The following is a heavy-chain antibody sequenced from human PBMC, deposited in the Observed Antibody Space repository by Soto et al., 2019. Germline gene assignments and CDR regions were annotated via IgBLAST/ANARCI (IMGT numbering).Heavy chain of an antibody. CDR1: GGSISSSSYY. V-gene: IGHV4-39*01. CDR3: ALTYGSGSYYTALGWFDP. Sequence: SETLSLTCTVSGGSISSSSYYWGWIRQPPGKGLEWIGSIYYSGSTYYNPSLKSRVTISVDTSKNQFSLKLSSVTAADTALFYCALTYGSGSYYTALGWFDPWGQGTLVTVSS. CDR2: IYYSGST. J-gene: IGHJ5*02. D-gene: IGHD3-10*01.